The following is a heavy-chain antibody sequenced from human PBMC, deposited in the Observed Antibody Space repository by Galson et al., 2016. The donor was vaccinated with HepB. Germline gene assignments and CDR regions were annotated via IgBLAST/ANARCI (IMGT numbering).Heavy chain of an antibody. D-gene: IGHD5-12*01. J-gene: IGHJ4*02. CDR1: GYTFSRYY. CDR3: SRGTMGGYDFDY. CDR2: TNPSDGST. Sequence: SVKVSCKATGYTFSRYYIHWVRQAPGRGLEWMAITNPSDGSTRYTQKFQGRVIMTRDTSTSTVYMQLSSLKSEDPAVYYCSRGTMGGYDFDYWGQGTLVTVSS. V-gene: IGHV1-46*01.